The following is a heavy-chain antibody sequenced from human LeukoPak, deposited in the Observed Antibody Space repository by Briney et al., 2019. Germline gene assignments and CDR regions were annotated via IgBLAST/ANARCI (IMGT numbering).Heavy chain of an antibody. J-gene: IGHJ5*02. Sequence: SETLSLTCTVSGGSISSYYWSWVRQPPGKGLGWIGYIYYSGSTNYNPSLKSRVTISVDTSKNQFSPKLSSVTAADTAVYYCARDESGREPWFDPWGQGNLVTVSS. CDR3: ARDESGREPWFDP. CDR1: GGSISSYY. CDR2: IYYSGST. D-gene: IGHD1-14*01. V-gene: IGHV4-59*12.